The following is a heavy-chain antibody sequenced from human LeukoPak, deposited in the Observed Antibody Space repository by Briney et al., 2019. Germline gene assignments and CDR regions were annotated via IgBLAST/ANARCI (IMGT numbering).Heavy chain of an antibody. Sequence: ASVKVSCKASGYTFTSYGISWVRQAPGQGLEWMGWISAYIGNTNYAQKLQGRVTMTTDTSTSTAYMELRSLRSDDTAVYYCARCRRDYDFWSGYLTFDYWGQGTLVTVSS. CDR3: ARCRRDYDFWSGYLTFDY. J-gene: IGHJ4*02. CDR1: GYTFTSYG. CDR2: ISAYIGNT. D-gene: IGHD3-3*01. V-gene: IGHV1-18*01.